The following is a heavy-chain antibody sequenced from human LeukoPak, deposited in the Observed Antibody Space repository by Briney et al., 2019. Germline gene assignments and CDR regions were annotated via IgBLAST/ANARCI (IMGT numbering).Heavy chain of an antibody. CDR2: VSDSGST. J-gene: IGHJ4*02. Sequence: SETLSLTCTVSSGFISSDYWSWIRQPPGRGLEWMGYVSDSGSTSYNPSLKSRVTISVDTSKNQFSLKLSSVTAADTAVYYCAITVATNYFDYWGQGTLVTVSS. V-gene: IGHV4-59*12. CDR1: SGFISSDY. D-gene: IGHD5-12*01. CDR3: AITVATNYFDY.